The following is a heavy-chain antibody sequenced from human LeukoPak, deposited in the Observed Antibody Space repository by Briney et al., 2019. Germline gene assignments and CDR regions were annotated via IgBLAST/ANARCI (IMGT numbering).Heavy chain of an antibody. CDR3: VSHSDSLTSYSFDY. CDR1: WVTRSCNY. V-gene: IGHV3-53*01. D-gene: IGHD3-9*01. CDR2: IYRDGNT. J-gene: IGHJ4*02. Sequence: GGALRLSCAAPWVTRSCNYMSWGRPAPGEGVEWVSIIYRDGNTYYADSVKGRFTVSRDNSKNTLSLQMNSLRAEDTAMYYCVSHSDSLTSYSFDYWGQGTLVTVSS.